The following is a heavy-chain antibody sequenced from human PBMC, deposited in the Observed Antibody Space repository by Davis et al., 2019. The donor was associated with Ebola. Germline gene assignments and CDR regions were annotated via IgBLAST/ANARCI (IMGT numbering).Heavy chain of an antibody. V-gene: IGHV1-18*01. CDR1: GYTFTSYG. J-gene: IGHJ4*02. CDR2: ISAYNGNT. CDR3: AKEIGGSGWYSIDY. D-gene: IGHD6-19*01. Sequence: ASVKVSCKASGYTFTSYGISWVRQAPGQGLEWMGWISAYNGNTNYAQKLQGRVTMTTDTSTSTAYMELRSLRSDDTAVYYCAKEIGGSGWYSIDYWGQGTLVTVSS.